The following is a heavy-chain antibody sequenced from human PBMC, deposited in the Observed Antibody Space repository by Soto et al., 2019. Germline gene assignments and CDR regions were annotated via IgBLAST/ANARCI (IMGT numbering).Heavy chain of an antibody. Sequence: QITLKESGPTLVTPTQTLTLTCAFSGFSLSTSGVGVGWIRQPPGKALEWLAVIYWDDSKHYSPSLRSRLTITKDTAKIQVVLTITHMDPMHTGTYYCAHKGPEDWPLDYWGQGTLVTVSS. CDR1: GFSLSTSGVG. D-gene: IGHD3-9*01. J-gene: IGHJ4*02. CDR2: IYWDDSK. V-gene: IGHV2-5*02. CDR3: AHKGPEDWPLDY.